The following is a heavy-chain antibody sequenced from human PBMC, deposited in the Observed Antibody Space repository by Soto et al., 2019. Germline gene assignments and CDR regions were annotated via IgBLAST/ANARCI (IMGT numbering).Heavy chain of an antibody. D-gene: IGHD2-21*01. J-gene: IGHJ4*02. CDR3: ARGRDSGLYYFDY. CDR1: GFTFSDYD. CDR2: ISTAGDT. Sequence: EVQLVESGGDLVQPGGSLRLSCAASGFTFSDYDMHWVRQVTGKGLALVSTISTAGDTYYPGSVKGRFTISRENAKNSLFLQMNSLRADDTAVYYCARGRDSGLYYFDYWGQGTLVTVSS. V-gene: IGHV3-13*01.